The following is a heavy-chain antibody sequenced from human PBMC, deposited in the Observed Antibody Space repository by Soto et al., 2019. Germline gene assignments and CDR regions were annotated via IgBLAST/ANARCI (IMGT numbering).Heavy chain of an antibody. J-gene: IGHJ4*02. D-gene: IGHD6-19*01. CDR2: IHNSGTT. Sequence: PSETLSLTCTASGGSVSSGSCYWSWIRQPPGKGLEWIGYIHNSGTTNYNASLDSRVTMSIDTSKNQFSLKLSSVTAADTALYYCARLLRNIQVAGRGVYWGKGTLVTVSS. V-gene: IGHV4-61*01. CDR3: ARLLRNIQVAGRGVY. CDR1: GGSVSSGSCY.